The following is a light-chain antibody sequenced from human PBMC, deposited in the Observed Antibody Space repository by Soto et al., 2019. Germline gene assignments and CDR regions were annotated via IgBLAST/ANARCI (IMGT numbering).Light chain of an antibody. Sequence: EILMTHSPATLSLSLGERATLSCRASQSVSSNLAWYQQTPGQPPRLLIYGTSTRATGIPARFSGSGSGTEFTLTISSLQSEDFAVYCCQQYNSWPLTFGGGTKVDIK. CDR2: GTS. V-gene: IGKV3-15*01. J-gene: IGKJ4*01. CDR3: QQYNSWPLT. CDR1: QSVSSN.